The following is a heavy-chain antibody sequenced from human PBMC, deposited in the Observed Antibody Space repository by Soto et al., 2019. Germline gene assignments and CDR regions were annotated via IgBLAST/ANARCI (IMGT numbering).Heavy chain of an antibody. V-gene: IGHV5-10-1*01. CDR1: GYSFTSYW. D-gene: IGHD6-13*01. Sequence: PGESLKISCKGSGYSFTSYWISWVRQMPGKGLEWMGRIDPSDSYTNYSPSFQGHVTISADKSISTAYLQWSSLKASDTAMYYCATLLIAAAGSETFDYWGQGTLVTSPQ. CDR3: ATLLIAAAGSETFDY. CDR2: IDPSDSYT. J-gene: IGHJ4*02.